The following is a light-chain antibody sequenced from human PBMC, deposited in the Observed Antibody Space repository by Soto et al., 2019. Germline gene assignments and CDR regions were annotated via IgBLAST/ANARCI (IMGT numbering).Light chain of an antibody. J-gene: IGKJ1*01. Sequence: EIVMTQSPATLSVSPGERATLSCRASQSVSSNLAWYQQKPGQAPRLLIYGASTRATGIPARFSGSGSGTEFTLTISSLQSEDLAVYYCQQYGTSPETFGQGTKVDIK. CDR1: QSVSSN. V-gene: IGKV3-15*01. CDR2: GAS. CDR3: QQYGTSPET.